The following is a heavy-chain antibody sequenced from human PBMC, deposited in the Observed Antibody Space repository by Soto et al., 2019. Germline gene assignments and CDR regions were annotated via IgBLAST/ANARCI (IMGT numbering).Heavy chain of an antibody. V-gene: IGHV2-70*11. Sequence: TLSLTCAVSGDSFSSGDYYWSWIRQPPGKALEWLARIDWDDDKYYSTSLKTRLTISKDTSKNQVVLTMTNMDPVDTATYYCARMGQSYDILTGYWSGYYFDYWGQGTLVTVSS. CDR3: ARMGQSYDILTGYWSGYYFDY. CDR1: GDSFSSGDYY. CDR2: IDWDDDK. D-gene: IGHD3-9*01. J-gene: IGHJ4*02.